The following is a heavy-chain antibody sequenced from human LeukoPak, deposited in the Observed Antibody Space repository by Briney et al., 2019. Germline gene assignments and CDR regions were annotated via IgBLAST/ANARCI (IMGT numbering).Heavy chain of an antibody. CDR3: AKDGGMIVVVIDLYFDY. Sequence: GGSLRLSCVDSGFTFTNAWMSWVRQAPGKGLEWVSAISGSGGSTYYADSVKGRFTISRDNSKNTLYLQMNSLRAEDTAVYYCAKDGGMIVVVIDLYFDYWGQGTLVTVSS. V-gene: IGHV3-23*01. D-gene: IGHD3-22*01. CDR1: GFTFTNAW. J-gene: IGHJ4*02. CDR2: ISGSGGST.